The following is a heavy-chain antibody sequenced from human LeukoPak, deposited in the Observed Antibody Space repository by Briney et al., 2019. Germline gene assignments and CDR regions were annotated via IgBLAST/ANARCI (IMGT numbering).Heavy chain of an antibody. Sequence: GRSLRLSCAASGFTFSSYAMHWVRQAPGKGLEWVAVISYDGSNKYYADSVKGRFTISRDNSKNTLYLQMNSLRAEDTAVYYCARFLVLPTHYYYYYGMDVWGQGTTVTVSS. CDR1: GFTFSSYA. V-gene: IGHV3-30-3*01. D-gene: IGHD2-8*01. CDR3: ARFLVLPTHYYYYYGMDV. J-gene: IGHJ6*02. CDR2: ISYDGSNK.